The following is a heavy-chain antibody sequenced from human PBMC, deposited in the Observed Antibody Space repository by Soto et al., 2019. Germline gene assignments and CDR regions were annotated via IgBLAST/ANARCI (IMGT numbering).Heavy chain of an antibody. J-gene: IGHJ6*02. CDR1: VGTLSNYA. CDR2: IIPVSGTA. CDR3: ARRPQRVTIFGRGPEGIDF. V-gene: IGHV1-69*13. D-gene: IGHD3-3*01. Sequence: SVKVSCKASVGTLSNYAITWLRQAPGQPLEWVGDIIPVSGTAYYAQSLQGRGTIFADESTNTAHMELSRLRSENPAVYFGARRPQRVTIFGRGPEGIDFWGQGTTVTVSS.